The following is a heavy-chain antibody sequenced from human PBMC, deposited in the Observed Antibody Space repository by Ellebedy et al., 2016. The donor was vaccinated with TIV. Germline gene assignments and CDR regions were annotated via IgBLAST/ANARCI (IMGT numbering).Heavy chain of an antibody. V-gene: IGHV1-46*01. J-gene: IGHJ6*02. CDR2: INPSGGST. Sequence: ASVKVSCKASGYTFTSYYMHWVRQAPGQGLEWMGIINPSGGSTSYAQKFQGRVTMTRDTSTSTVYMELSSLRSEDTAVYYCASRKDCSSTSCYERKPQRNYYYYGMGVWGQGTTVTVSS. CDR1: GYTFTSYY. D-gene: IGHD2-2*01. CDR3: ASRKDCSSTSCYERKPQRNYYYYGMGV.